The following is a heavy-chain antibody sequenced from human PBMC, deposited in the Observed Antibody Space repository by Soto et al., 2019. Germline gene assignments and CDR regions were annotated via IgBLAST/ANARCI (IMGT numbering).Heavy chain of an antibody. D-gene: IGHD2-2*01. J-gene: IGHJ6*02. V-gene: IGHV1-69*06. CDR3: ARRYCSSTSCYGRGYYYYGMDV. Sequence: QVQLVQSGAEVKKPGSSVKVSCKASGGTFSSYAISWVRQAPGQGREWMGGVIPIFGTANYAQKFQGRVTITADKTTSTAYMELSSRRSEDTAVYYCARRYCSSTSCYGRGYYYYGMDVWGQGTTVTVSS. CDR1: GGTFSSYA. CDR2: VIPIFGTA.